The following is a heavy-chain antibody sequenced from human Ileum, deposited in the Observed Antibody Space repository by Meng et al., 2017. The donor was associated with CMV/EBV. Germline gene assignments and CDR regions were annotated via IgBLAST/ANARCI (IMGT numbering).Heavy chain of an antibody. J-gene: IGHJ4*02. CDR2: VYGGGST. Sequence: SCAASGFSVTTNYLTWVRRAPGKGLECVSIVYGGGSTYYADSVKGRFTISRDHSKNTVLLQMNSLRAEDTAVYYCARGGFRGLYYFEDWGQGTLVTVSS. V-gene: IGHV3-53*01. CDR1: GFSVTTNY. D-gene: IGHD3-10*01. CDR3: ARGGFRGLYYFED.